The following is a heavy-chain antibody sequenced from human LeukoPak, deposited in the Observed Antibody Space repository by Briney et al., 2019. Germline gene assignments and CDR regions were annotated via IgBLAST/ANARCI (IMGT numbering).Heavy chain of an antibody. CDR3: AKDPRVGTRVGTPCQ. J-gene: IGHJ4*02. V-gene: IGHV3-23*01. CDR2: INGGGGST. D-gene: IGHD1-26*01. CDR1: GFTFTSYA. Sequence: PGGSLRLSCAASGFTFTSYAMSWVRQAPGKGLEWVSAINGGGGSTYYADSVKGRFTISREDSKRTLFLQMNSLRAEETAVYYCAKDPRVGTRVGTPCQGGEGTLVTLSS.